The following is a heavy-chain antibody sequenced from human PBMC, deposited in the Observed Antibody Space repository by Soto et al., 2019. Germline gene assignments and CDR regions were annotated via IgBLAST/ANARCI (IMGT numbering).Heavy chain of an antibody. CDR1: GYAFTVYY. J-gene: IGHJ4*02. CDR3: ARDLAKGGGSAGFDY. D-gene: IGHD1-26*01. Sequence: ASVKVSCKASGYAFTVYYMHWVRQAPGQGLEWMGWINPKSGGTMYPQKFQGRVTMTWDTSISTAYMALTRLRSDDTAVYYCARDLAKGGGSAGFDYWGQGTLVTVSS. CDR2: INPKSGGT. V-gene: IGHV1-2*02.